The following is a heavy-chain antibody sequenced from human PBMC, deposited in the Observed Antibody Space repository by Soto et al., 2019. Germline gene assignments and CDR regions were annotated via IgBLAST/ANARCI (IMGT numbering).Heavy chain of an antibody. J-gene: IGHJ2*01. CDR3: ARGGSLYWYFDL. CDR2: INAGNGNT. V-gene: IGHV1-3*01. D-gene: IGHD1-26*01. Sequence: QVQLVQSGAEVKKPGASVKVSCKASGYTFTSYAMHWVRQAPGQRLEWMGWINAGNGNTKYSKKFQGRVTITRDTSASTAYMDLSSLRSEDTAVYYCARGGSLYWYFDLWGRGTLVTVSS. CDR1: GYTFTSYA.